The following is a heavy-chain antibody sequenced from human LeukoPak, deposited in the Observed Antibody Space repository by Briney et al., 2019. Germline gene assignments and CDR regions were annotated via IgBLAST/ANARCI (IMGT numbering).Heavy chain of an antibody. CDR2: IKSKTDGGTT. CDR3: TTDAIVATSAVDY. D-gene: IGHD5-12*01. Sequence: GGSLRLSCAASGFTFSNAWMSWVRQAPGKGLEWVGRIKSKTDGGTTDYAAPVKGRFTISRDDSKNTLYLQMTSLKTEDTAVYYCTTDAIVATSAVDYWGQGTLVTVSS. J-gene: IGHJ4*02. CDR1: GFTFSNAW. V-gene: IGHV3-15*01.